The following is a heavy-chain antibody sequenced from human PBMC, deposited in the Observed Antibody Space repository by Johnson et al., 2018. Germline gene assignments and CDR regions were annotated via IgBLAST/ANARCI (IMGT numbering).Heavy chain of an antibody. CDR2: IYSGGST. CDR1: GFTVSSTY. V-gene: IGHV3-53*01. CDR3: ARGNVFLWFGESLDAFDI. D-gene: IGHD3-10*01. J-gene: IGHJ3*02. Sequence: VQLVQSGGGLIQPGGSLRLSCAASGFTVSSTYMSWVRQAPGKGLEWVSIIYSGGSTYYADSVKGRFTIPRDNSKNTLYLQMNSLRAEDTAVYYCARGNVFLWFGESLDAFDIWGQGTMVTVSS.